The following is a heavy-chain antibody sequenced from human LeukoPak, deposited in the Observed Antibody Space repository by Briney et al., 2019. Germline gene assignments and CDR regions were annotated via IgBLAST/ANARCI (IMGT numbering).Heavy chain of an antibody. D-gene: IGHD2-2*01. CDR1: GFTSSSYW. CDR3: ARGYCSSTSCYLYYFDY. Sequence: GGSLRLSCAASGFTSSSYWMSWVRQAPGKGLEWVANIKQDGSEKYYVDSVKGRFTISRDNAKNSLYLQMNSLRAEDTAVYYCARGYCSSTSCYLYYFDYWGQGTLVTVSS. CDR2: IKQDGSEK. J-gene: IGHJ4*02. V-gene: IGHV3-7*04.